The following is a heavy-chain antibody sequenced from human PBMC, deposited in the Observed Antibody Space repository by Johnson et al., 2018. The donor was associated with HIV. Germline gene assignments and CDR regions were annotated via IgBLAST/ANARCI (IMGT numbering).Heavy chain of an antibody. D-gene: IGHD6-6*01. CDR2: ISYDGSNK. CDR1: GFTFSSYA. V-gene: IGHV3-30*04. Sequence: QVQLVESGGGVVQPGRYLRLSCAASGFTFSSYAMHWVRQAPGKGLEWVAVISYDGSNKYYADSVKGRFTISRDNSKNTLYLQMNSLRAEDTAVYYCARDQEQLVPWDAFDIWGQGTMVTVSS. J-gene: IGHJ3*02. CDR3: ARDQEQLVPWDAFDI.